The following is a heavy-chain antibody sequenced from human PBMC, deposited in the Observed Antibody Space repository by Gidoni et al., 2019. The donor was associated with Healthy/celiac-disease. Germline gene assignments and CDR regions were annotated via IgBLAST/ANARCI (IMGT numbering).Heavy chain of an antibody. J-gene: IGHJ6*02. D-gene: IGHD6-6*01. CDR1: GGSISSYY. Sequence: QVQLQESGPGLVKPSETLSLTCTVSGGSISSYYWSWIRQPAGKGLEWIGRIYTSGSTNYNPSLKSRVTMSVDTSKNQFSLKLSSVTAVDTAVYYCARESIAARIYYYYGMDVWGQGTTVTVSS. CDR3: ARESIAARIYYYYGMDV. CDR2: IYTSGST. V-gene: IGHV4-4*07.